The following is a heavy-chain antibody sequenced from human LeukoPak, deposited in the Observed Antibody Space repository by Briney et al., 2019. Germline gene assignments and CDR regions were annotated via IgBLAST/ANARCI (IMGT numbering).Heavy chain of an antibody. CDR2: INPNSGGT. CDR1: GYTFTVYY. Sequence: ASVRVSCKASGYTFTVYYMHWVRQAPGQGVEWMGWINPNSGGTNYTQKFQGRVTMTRDTSISTAYMELSRLRSDDTAVYYCARDSGSYCFDYWGQGTLVTVSS. V-gene: IGHV1-2*02. J-gene: IGHJ4*02. CDR3: ARDSGSYCFDY. D-gene: IGHD1-26*01.